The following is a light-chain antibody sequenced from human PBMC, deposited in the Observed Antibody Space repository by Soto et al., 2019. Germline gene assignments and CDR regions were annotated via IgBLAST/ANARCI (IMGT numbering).Light chain of an antibody. J-gene: IGKJ2*01. V-gene: IGKV1-5*03. CDR3: QQYDSYSYT. Sequence: LSASVGDRVTITCRASQSISAWLAWYQQKPGKAPKLLIYKASSLESGVPSRFSGSGSGTEFTLTISSLQPDDFATYYCQQYDSYSYTFGQGTKVDIK. CDR2: KAS. CDR1: QSISAW.